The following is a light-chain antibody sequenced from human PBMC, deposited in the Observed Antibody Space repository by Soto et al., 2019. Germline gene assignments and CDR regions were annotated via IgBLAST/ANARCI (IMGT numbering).Light chain of an antibody. CDR2: KAS. CDR1: QTISSW. CDR3: QHYTLYSAP. J-gene: IGKJ5*01. Sequence: DIQMTQSPSTLSGSVGDRVTITCRASQTISSWLAWYQQKPGKAPKLLIYKASTLKSGVPPRFAGSGSGSEFTLTINRLQPDDFATYFCQHYTLYSAPFGQGTRV. V-gene: IGKV1-5*03.